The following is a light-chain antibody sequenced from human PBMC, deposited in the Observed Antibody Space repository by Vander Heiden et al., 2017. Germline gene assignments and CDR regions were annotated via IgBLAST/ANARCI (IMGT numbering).Light chain of an antibody. V-gene: IGLV3-1*01. CDR3: QAWDSITAGV. J-gene: IGLJ2*01. CDR1: KLGDKY. CDR2: QDS. Sequence: SYELTQLPPVFVAPGQTASTPCAGAKLGDKYACLYQQKPGQSPVLVIYQDSKRPSGFPDRFSASNSGNTATLTISGTQAMDDADYYCQAWDSITAGVFGGGTKLTVL.